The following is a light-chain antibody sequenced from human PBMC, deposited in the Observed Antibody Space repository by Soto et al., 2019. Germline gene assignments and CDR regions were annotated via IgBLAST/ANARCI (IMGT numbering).Light chain of an antibody. CDR3: MQAVQTPRT. CDR2: LGS. V-gene: IGKV2-28*01. J-gene: IGKJ5*01. Sequence: DIVVTQSPLSLPVTPGEPASISCRSSQSLLHSNGYNYLDWYLQKPGQSPQLLIYLGSNRASGVPDRFSSSRSGTDFTLKISRVEAEDVGVYYCMQAVQTPRTFGQGTRLEIK. CDR1: QSLLHSNGYNY.